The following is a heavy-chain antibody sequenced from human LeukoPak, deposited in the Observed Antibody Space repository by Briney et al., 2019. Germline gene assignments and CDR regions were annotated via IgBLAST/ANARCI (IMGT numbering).Heavy chain of an antibody. V-gene: IGHV3-30*01. J-gene: IGHJ6*02. D-gene: IGHD6-13*01. CDR1: GFTFNSYA. Sequence: PGRSLRLSCAASGFTFNSYAMHWVRQAPGKGLEWVAVISYDGSNKYNADSVKGRFTISRDNSKNTVYLQMNSLRAEDTAVYYCAKVRYSSSYYYGMDVWGQGTTVTVSS. CDR3: AKVRYSSSYYYGMDV. CDR2: ISYDGSNK.